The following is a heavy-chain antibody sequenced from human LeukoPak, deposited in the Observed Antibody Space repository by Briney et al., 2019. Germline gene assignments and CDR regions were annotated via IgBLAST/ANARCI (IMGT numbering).Heavy chain of an antibody. CDR2: IYTSGST. CDR3: ARVGYYDSSGYPLADAFDI. V-gene: IGHV4-61*02. J-gene: IGHJ3*02. Sequence: SETLSLTCTVSGGSFSSGSYYWSWIRQPAGKGLEWIGRIYTSGSTNYNPSLKSRVTISVDTSKNQFSLKLSSVTAADTAVYYCARVGYYDSSGYPLADAFDIWGQGTMVTVSS. CDR1: GGSFSSGSYY. D-gene: IGHD3-22*01.